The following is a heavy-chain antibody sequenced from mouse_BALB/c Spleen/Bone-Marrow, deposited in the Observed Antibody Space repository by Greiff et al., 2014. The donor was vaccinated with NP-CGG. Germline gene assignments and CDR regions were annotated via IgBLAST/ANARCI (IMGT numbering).Heavy chain of an antibody. CDR2: IHYSGST. V-gene: IGHV3-1*02. D-gene: IGHD2-14*01. J-gene: IGHJ3*01. Sequence: VQLQQPGPDLVKPSQSLSLTCTVTGYSITSGYSWHWIRQFPGNKLEWMGYIHYSGSTNYNPSLKSRISITRDTSKNQFFLRLNSVTTEDTATYYCARRDSVRGWFAYWGQGTLVTVSA. CDR1: GYSITSGYS. CDR3: ARRDSVRGWFAY.